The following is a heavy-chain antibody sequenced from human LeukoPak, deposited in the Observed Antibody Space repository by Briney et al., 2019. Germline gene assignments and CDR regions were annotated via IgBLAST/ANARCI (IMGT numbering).Heavy chain of an antibody. J-gene: IGHJ4*02. Sequence: SETLSLTCTVSGGSISSSSYYWGWIRQPPGKGLEWIGSIYYSGSTYYNPSLKSRVTISVDTSKNQFSLKLSSVTAADTAVYYRARHDYGDYMGDFDYWGQGTLVTVSS. V-gene: IGHV4-39*01. CDR1: GGSISSSSYY. CDR2: IYYSGST. D-gene: IGHD4-17*01. CDR3: ARHDYGDYMGDFDY.